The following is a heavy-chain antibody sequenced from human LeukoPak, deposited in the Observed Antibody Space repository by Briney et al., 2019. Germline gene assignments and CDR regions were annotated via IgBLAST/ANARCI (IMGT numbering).Heavy chain of an antibody. Sequence: ASVKVSCKASGYTFTGYYMHWVRQAPGQGLEWMGWINPNSGGTNYAQKFQGRVTMTRDMSTSTVYMELSSLRSEDTAVYYCAREGLYGSGGNFDYWGQGTLVTVSS. J-gene: IGHJ4*02. CDR2: INPNSGGT. D-gene: IGHD3-10*01. CDR1: GYTFTGYY. V-gene: IGHV1-2*02. CDR3: AREGLYGSGGNFDY.